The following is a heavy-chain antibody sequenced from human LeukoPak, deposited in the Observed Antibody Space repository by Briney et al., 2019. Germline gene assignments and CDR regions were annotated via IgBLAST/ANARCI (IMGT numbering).Heavy chain of an antibody. Sequence: GGSLRLSCAASGFTFSSYWMSWVRQAPGKGLEWVANINKDGGEKYYVDSVKGRFTISRDNAKNSLYLQMNSLRADDTAVYYCVKDSPPRYSGSPPAYWGQGTLVTVTS. CDR3: VKDSPPRYSGSPPAY. J-gene: IGHJ4*02. D-gene: IGHD1-26*01. V-gene: IGHV3-7*03. CDR1: GFTFSSYW. CDR2: INKDGGEK.